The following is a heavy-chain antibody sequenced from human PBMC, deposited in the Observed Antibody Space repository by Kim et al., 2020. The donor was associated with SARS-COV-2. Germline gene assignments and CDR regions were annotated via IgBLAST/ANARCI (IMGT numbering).Heavy chain of an antibody. D-gene: IGHD1-26*01. V-gene: IGHV4-4*07. CDR3: ARASRLATFDY. J-gene: IGHJ4*02. Sequence: NYSPCLKSQVTMSVDTSKNPCSLKLSAVTAADTAVYYCARASRLATFDYWGQGTLVTVSS.